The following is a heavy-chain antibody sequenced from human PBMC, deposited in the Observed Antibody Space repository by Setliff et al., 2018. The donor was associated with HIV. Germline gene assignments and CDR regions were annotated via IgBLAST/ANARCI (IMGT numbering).Heavy chain of an antibody. Sequence: PSETLSLTCSVSGVSISSFYWSWVRQAPGKGLEWIGNMFHSGDTRYNPSLKSRVTISIDTSSNQFSLKLKSVTAADTAVYYCAREMGSSWYVRGYYYYGMDVWGQGTTVTVSS. CDR1: GVSISSFY. CDR2: MFHSGDT. V-gene: IGHV4-59*01. D-gene: IGHD6-13*01. CDR3: AREMGSSWYVRGYYYYGMDV. J-gene: IGHJ6*02.